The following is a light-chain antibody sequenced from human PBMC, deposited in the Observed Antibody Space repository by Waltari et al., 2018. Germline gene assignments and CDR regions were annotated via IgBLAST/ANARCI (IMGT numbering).Light chain of an antibody. CDR1: QGISSY. CDR2: AAS. J-gene: IGKJ2*01. CDR3: QQYYSYPV. Sequence: AIRMTQSPSSLSASTGDRVTITCRASQGISSYLAWYQQKPGKAPKLLIYAASTLQSGVPSRVSGSGSGTEFTLTISCLQSEDFATYYCQQYYSYPVFGQGTKL. V-gene: IGKV1-8*01.